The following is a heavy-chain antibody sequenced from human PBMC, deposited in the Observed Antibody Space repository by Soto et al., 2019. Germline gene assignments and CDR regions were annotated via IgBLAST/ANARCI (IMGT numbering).Heavy chain of an antibody. J-gene: IGHJ4*02. CDR3: ARGGIVAVPAALSSYDDYTNYRFDS. D-gene: IGHD4-4*01. Sequence: QVQLAQSGAEVRKPGSSVKVSCRASGGSFSDFAFSWVRQAPGQGLEWMGGTIPMFAATKYAQRFQGRITINAHASTRTVYLALGSLTSDDSAVYYCARGGIVAVPAALSSYDDYTNYRFDSWGQGTLVSVSS. CDR2: TIPMFAAT. V-gene: IGHV1-69*01. CDR1: GGSFSDFA.